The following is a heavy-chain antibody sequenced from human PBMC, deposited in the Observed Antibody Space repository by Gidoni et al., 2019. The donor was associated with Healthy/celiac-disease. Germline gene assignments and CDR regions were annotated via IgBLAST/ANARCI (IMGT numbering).Heavy chain of an antibody. CDR1: GGSFSGYY. V-gene: IGHV4-34*01. Sequence: QVQLQQWGAGLLKPSETLSLTCAVYGGSFSGYYWSWIRQPPGKGLEWIGEINHSGSTNYNPSLKSQVTISVDTSKNQFSLKLSSVTAADTAVYYCTRLRGSGSYFYYYYMDVWGKGTTVTVSS. D-gene: IGHD3-10*01. CDR2: INHSGST. J-gene: IGHJ6*03. CDR3: TRLRGSGSYFYYYYMDV.